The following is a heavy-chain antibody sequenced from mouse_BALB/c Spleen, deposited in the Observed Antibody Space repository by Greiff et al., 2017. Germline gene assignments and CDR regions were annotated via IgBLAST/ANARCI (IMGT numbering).Heavy chain of an antibody. J-gene: IGHJ2*01. D-gene: IGHD1-1*01. V-gene: IGHV14-3*02. CDR2: IDPANGNT. CDR3: ARSEIYYYGSSYEDFDY. CDR1: GFTITDTY. Sequence: VQLQQSGAELVKPGASVKLSCTASGFTITDTYMHWVKQRPEQGLEWIGRIDPANGNTKYDPKFQGKATITADTSSNTAYLQLSSLTSEDTAVYYCARSEIYYYGSSYEDFDYWGQGTTLTVSS.